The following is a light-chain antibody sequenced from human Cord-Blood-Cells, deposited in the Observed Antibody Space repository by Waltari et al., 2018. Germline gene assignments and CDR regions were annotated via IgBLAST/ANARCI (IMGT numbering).Light chain of an antibody. Sequence: QSALTQPPSASGSPGQSVTISCTGTGSDVGGYNYFSWYQQHPAKAPKLMIYEVSKRPSGVPDRFSGSKSGNTASLTVSGLQAEDEADYYCSSYAGSNNLVFGGGTKLTVL. CDR3: SSYAGSNNLV. J-gene: IGLJ2*01. V-gene: IGLV2-8*01. CDR2: EVS. CDR1: GSDVGGYNY.